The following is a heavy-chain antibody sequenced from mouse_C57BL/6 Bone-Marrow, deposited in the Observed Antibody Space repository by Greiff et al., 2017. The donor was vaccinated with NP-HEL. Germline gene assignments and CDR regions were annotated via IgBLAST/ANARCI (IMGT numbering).Heavy chain of an antibody. CDR3: ARRYCSSVYYYALDY. CDR2: IYPGSGST. J-gene: IGHJ4*01. V-gene: IGHV1-55*01. D-gene: IGHD1-1*01. Sequence: QVQLKQPGAELVKPGASVKMSCKASGYTFTSYWITWVKQRPGQGLEWIGDIYPGSGSTNYNEKFKSKATLTVDTSSSTAYMQLSSLTSEDSAVYYCARRYCSSVYYYALDYWGQGTSVTVSS. CDR1: GYTFTSYW.